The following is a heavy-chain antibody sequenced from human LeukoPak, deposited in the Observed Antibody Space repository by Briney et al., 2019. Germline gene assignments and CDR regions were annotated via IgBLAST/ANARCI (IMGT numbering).Heavy chain of an antibody. CDR2: ISYDGSNK. CDR1: GFTFSSYA. D-gene: IGHD5-18*01. J-gene: IGHJ4*02. Sequence: GGSLRLSCAASGFTFSSYAMHWVRQAPGKGLEWVAVISYDGSNKYYADSVKGRFTISRDNSKNTLYLQMNSLRAEDTAVYYCARAGLEIRLWFGYYLAYGAREPWSPSPQ. CDR3: ARAGLEIRLWFGYYLAY. V-gene: IGHV3-30-3*01.